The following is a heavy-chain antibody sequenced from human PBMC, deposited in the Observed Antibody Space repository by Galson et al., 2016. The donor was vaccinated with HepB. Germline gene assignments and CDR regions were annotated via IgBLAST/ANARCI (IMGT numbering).Heavy chain of an antibody. CDR1: GFAFSSFD. J-gene: IGHJ4*02. Sequence: SLRLSCAASGFAFSSFDMHWVRQATGKGLEWVSAIGTAGDTYYPDAVKGRFTISRENAKKSLSLKMNSLRDEDTAVYYCARGVGHDFWSSNYGFDYWGQGILVTVSS. CDR3: ARGVGHDFWSSNYGFDY. D-gene: IGHD3-3*01. CDR2: IGTAGDT. V-gene: IGHV3-13*01.